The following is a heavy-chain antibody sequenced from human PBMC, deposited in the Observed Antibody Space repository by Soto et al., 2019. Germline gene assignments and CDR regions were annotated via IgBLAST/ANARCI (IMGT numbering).Heavy chain of an antibody. D-gene: IGHD2-2*01. V-gene: IGHV4-39*07. CDR3: ANTGARSTFDF. Sequence: SETLSLTCNVSGASISSYNYWGWFRQPPGKGLEWIGYIFESGSTYYNPSLKSRVTISIDKSKNQFSLRLNSVTAADTAVYFCANTGARSTFDFWGQGTMVT. J-gene: IGHJ3*01. CDR2: IFESGST. CDR1: GASISSYNY.